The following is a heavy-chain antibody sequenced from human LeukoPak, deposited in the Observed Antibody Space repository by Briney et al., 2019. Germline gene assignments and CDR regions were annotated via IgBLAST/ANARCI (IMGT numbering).Heavy chain of an antibody. CDR2: INVGNGNT. CDR3: ARNNYYGSGSYYRDAFDI. J-gene: IGHJ3*02. Sequence: GASVKFSCKASGYTFTGYYMHWVRQAPGQGLEWMGWINVGNGNTKYSQKFQGRVTIIRDTSATTAYMELGSLKSEDTAVYYCARNNYYGSGSYYRDAFDIWGQGTMVTVSS. V-gene: IGHV1-3*01. D-gene: IGHD3-10*01. CDR1: GYTFTGYY.